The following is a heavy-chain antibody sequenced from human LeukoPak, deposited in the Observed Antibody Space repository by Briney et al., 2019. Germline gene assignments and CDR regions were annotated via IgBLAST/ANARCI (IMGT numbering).Heavy chain of an antibody. CDR3: ARHPLPGDSSGYYYFDY. Sequence: GASVTVSCKASGGTFSSYAISWVRQAPGQGLEWMGGIIPIFGTANYAQKFQGRVTITADESTSTAYMELSSLRSEDTAVYYCARHPLPGDSSGYYYFDYWGQGTLVTVSS. D-gene: IGHD3-22*01. V-gene: IGHV1-69*13. J-gene: IGHJ4*02. CDR1: GGTFSSYA. CDR2: IIPIFGTA.